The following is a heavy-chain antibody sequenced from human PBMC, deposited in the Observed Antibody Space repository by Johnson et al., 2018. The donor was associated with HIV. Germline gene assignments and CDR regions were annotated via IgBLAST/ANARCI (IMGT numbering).Heavy chain of an antibody. J-gene: IGHJ3*02. D-gene: IGHD2-21*01. CDR2: IWYDGSNK. V-gene: IGHV3-33*01. CDR1: VFTFSSYG. Sequence: QLQLVDSGAGVVHPGRPLSLSCSASVFTFSSYGLHWVRQAPGKGLDWVPVIWYDGSNKYYANSVKGRFTVSRDNSKNTLYLQMDSMRAEDTAVYYWAILGWGAFDIWGQGTMVTVSS. CDR3: AILGWGAFDI.